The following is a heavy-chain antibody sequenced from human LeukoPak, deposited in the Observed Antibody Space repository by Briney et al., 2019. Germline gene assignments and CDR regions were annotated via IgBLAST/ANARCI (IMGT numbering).Heavy chain of an antibody. D-gene: IGHD2-2*01. J-gene: IGHJ5*02. CDR1: RYTFTRYD. CDR2: TNPNRGNT. V-gene: IGHV1-8*03. Sequence: GASVKVSCKASRYTFTRYDINWVRQAPGQGLEEMGWTNPNRGNTVYAQKFKGRVTITRNTSISTAYMELSSLRSEDTAVYYCARGGDLPIVPAAINWFDPWGQGTLVTVSS. CDR3: ARGGDLPIVPAAINWFDP.